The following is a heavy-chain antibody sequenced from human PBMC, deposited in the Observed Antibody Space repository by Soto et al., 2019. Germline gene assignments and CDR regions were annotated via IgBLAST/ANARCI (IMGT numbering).Heavy chain of an antibody. CDR2: ISSSGSTI. D-gene: IGHD4-4*01. J-gene: IGHJ4*02. Sequence: QVRLVESGGGLVKPGGSLRLSCAASGFSFSDYYMNWVRQAPGKGLEWVSYISSSGSTIYYADSVKGRFTISRDNAKNSLYLQMNSLRAEDTAVYYCARLRGDDYNPFDYWGQGTLVTVSS. CDR3: ARLRGDDYNPFDY. CDR1: GFSFSDYY. V-gene: IGHV3-11*01.